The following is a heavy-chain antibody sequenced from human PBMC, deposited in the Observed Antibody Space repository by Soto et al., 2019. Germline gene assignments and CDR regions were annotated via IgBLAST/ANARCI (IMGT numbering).Heavy chain of an antibody. J-gene: IGHJ4*02. CDR3: AKDRMGAGLRGYFDY. Sequence: QVQLVESGGGVVQPGESLRLSCAGSGFSFSSYGMDWVRQAPGKGMECVAVISYDGSNKYYVDSVKGRFTISRDNSKNTLYLQMNSLRAEDTAVYYCAKDRMGAGLRGYFDYWGQGMLVTGSS. D-gene: IGHD3-10*01. CDR2: ISYDGSNK. V-gene: IGHV3-30*18. CDR1: GFSFSSYG.